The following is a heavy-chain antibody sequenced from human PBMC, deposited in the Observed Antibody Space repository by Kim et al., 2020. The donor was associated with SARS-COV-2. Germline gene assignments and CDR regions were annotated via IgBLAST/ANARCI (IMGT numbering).Heavy chain of an antibody. J-gene: IGHJ5*02. D-gene: IGHD3-16*02. CDR2: ISGSGGST. CDR1: GFTFSSYA. V-gene: IGHV3-23*01. CDR3: AGTYDYVWGSYPNWFDP. Sequence: GSLRLSCAASGFTFSSYAMSWVRQAPGKGLEWVSAISGSGGSTYYADSVKGRFTISRDNSKNTLYLQMNSLRAEDTAVYYCAGTYDYVWGSYPNWFDPWGQGTLVTVSS.